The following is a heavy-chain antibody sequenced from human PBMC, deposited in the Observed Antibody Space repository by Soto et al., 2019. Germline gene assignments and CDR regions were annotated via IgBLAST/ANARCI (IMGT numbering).Heavy chain of an antibody. CDR3: ARVGAGVKYYYYYYMDV. CDR2: IYYSGST. CDR1: GGSISSYY. J-gene: IGHJ6*03. Sequence: SETLSLTCTVSGGSISSYYWSWIRQPPGKGLEWIGYIYYSGSTNYNPSLKSRVTISVDTSKNQFSLKLSSVTAADTAVYYCARVGAGVKYYYYYYMDVWGKGTTVTVSS. D-gene: IGHD3-10*01. V-gene: IGHV4-59*01.